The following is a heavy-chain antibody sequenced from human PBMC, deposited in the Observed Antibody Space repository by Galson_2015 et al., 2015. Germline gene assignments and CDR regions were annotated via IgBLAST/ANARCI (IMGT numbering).Heavy chain of an antibody. CDR1: GYSFTSYW. D-gene: IGHD2-15*01. V-gene: IGHV5-10-1*01. CDR3: ARQGYCSGGSCSIEFDY. CDR2: IDPSDSYT. J-gene: IGHJ4*02. Sequence: QSGAEVKKPGESLRISCKGSGYSFTSYWISWVRQMPGKGLEWMGRIDPSDSYTNYSPSFQGHVTISADKSISTAYLQWSSLKASDTAMYYCARQGYCSGGSCSIEFDYWGQGTLVTVSS.